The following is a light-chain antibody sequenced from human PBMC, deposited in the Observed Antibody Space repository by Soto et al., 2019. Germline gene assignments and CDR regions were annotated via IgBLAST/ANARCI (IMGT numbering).Light chain of an antibody. CDR3: QQYNNWPWT. J-gene: IGKJ1*01. Sequence: VLTQAPGTQSLSPGERDTLSCRASQSVSSYLAWYQQKPGQAPRLLIYEASTRATGIPARFSGSGSGTEFTLTISSLQSEDVAVYYCQQYNNWPWTFGQGTKVDIK. CDR1: QSVSSY. CDR2: EAS. V-gene: IGKV3-15*01.